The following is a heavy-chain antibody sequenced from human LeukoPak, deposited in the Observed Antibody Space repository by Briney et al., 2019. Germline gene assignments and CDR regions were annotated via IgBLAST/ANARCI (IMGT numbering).Heavy chain of an antibody. CDR2: ISIDGGRT. CDR1: GFTFSSYA. Sequence: GGSLRLSCAASGFTFSSYAMSWVRQAPGKGPEWVSTISIDGGRTYYADSVKGRFTVSRDTSKNTLYLQMNSLKAEDTAVYYCARKGIGSSRYQNMDVWGKGTTVTVSS. J-gene: IGHJ6*03. V-gene: IGHV3-23*01. D-gene: IGHD6-25*01. CDR3: ARKGIGSSRYQNMDV.